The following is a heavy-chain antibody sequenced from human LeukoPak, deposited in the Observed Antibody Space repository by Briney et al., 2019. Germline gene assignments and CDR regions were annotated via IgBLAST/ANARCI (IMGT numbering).Heavy chain of an antibody. D-gene: IGHD3-9*01. CDR3: ARGGSYYDILTGSYYYYGMDV. CDR2: MNPNSGNT. J-gene: IGHJ6*02. CDR1: GYTFTSYD. V-gene: IGHV1-8*01. Sequence: ASVKVSCKASGYTFTSYDINWVRQATGQGLEWTGWMNPNSGNTGYAQKFQGKVTMTRNTSISTAYMELSSLRSEDTAVYYCARGGSYYDILTGSYYYYGMDVWGQGTTVTVSS.